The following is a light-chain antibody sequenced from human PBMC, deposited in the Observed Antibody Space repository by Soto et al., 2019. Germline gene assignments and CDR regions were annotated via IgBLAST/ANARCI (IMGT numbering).Light chain of an antibody. V-gene: IGKV3-20*01. J-gene: IGKJ5*01. Sequence: EIVLTQSPGTLSLSPGERATLSCRASQSVSSSYLAWYQQKPGQAPRLLIYGASSRATGIPDRFSGSGSGTDFTLTISRLEPEVFEVICCQQYVTSPPLTFAQGTRLEIK. CDR2: GAS. CDR3: QQYVTSPPLT. CDR1: QSVSSSY.